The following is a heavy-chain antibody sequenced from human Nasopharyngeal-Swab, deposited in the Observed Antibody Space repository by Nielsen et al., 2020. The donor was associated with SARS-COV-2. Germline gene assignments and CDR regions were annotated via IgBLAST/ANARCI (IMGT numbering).Heavy chain of an antibody. CDR2: ISPYNGKT. CDR1: GYTFTTYG. J-gene: IGHJ4*02. Sequence: ASVKVSCKASGYTFTTYGISWVRQAPGQGLEWMGWISPYNGKTKYAQKFQDRVTMTTDTSTSTAHMGLRSLRSDDTAVYFCARDPRGPDYWGQGTLVTVSS. V-gene: IGHV1-18*01. D-gene: IGHD6-25*01. CDR3: ARDPRGPDY.